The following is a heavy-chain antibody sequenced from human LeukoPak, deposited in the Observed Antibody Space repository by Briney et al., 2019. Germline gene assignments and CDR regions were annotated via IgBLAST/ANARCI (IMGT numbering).Heavy chain of an antibody. CDR3: AIDDWGDYWYFDL. Sequence: ASVKVSCKASGYTFTGYYMRWVRQAPGQGLEWMGRINPNSGGTNYAQKFQGRVTMTRDTSISTAYMELSRLRSDDTAVYYCAIDDWGDYWYFDLWGLGTLVTVSS. CDR1: GYTFTGYY. CDR2: INPNSGGT. V-gene: IGHV1-2*06. J-gene: IGHJ2*01. D-gene: IGHD3-9*01.